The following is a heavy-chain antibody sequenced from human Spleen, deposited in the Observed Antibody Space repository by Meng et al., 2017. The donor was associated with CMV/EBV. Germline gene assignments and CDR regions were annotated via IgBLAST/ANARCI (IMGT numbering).Heavy chain of an antibody. Sequence: SGFAFSSYWMHWVRQAPGKGLLWVSRINSDGGSTNYADSVKGRFTISRDNAKNTLYLHMKSLRAEDTAVYYCAVTYYYDSSGYSHFDYWGQGTLVTAPQ. CDR1: GFAFSSYW. J-gene: IGHJ4*02. D-gene: IGHD3-22*01. CDR2: INSDGGST. CDR3: AVTYYYDSSGYSHFDY. V-gene: IGHV3-74*01.